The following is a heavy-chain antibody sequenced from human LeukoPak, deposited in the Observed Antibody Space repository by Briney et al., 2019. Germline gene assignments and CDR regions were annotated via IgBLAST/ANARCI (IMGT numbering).Heavy chain of an antibody. CDR3: ARGVAAGY. J-gene: IGHJ4*02. Sequence: SETLSLTCAVYGGSFSGYYWSWIRQPPGKGLEWIGEINHSGSTNYNPSLKSRVTISVDTSKNQFSLKLSSVTAAGTAVYYCARGVAAGYWGQGTLVTVSS. CDR1: GGSFSGYY. CDR2: INHSGST. V-gene: IGHV4-34*01. D-gene: IGHD6-19*01.